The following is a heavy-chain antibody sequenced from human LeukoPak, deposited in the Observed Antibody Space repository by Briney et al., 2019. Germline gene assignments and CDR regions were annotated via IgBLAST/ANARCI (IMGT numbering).Heavy chain of an antibody. CDR3: ARVEVIGRSFDY. D-gene: IGHD3-22*01. J-gene: IGHJ4*02. CDR1: GFTSSSYW. Sequence: GGSLRLSCAASGFTSSSYWMHWVRQAPGKGLVWVSRINSDGSSTSYADSVKGRFTISRDNAKNTLYLQMNSLRAEDTAVYYCARVEVIGRSFDYWGQGTLVTVSS. CDR2: INSDGSST. V-gene: IGHV3-74*01.